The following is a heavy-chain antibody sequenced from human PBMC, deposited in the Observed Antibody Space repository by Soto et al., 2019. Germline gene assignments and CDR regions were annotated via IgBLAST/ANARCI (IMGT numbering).Heavy chain of an antibody. V-gene: IGHV3-13*01. CDR3: AGGQYCSSTSCYLHGYYYYYYMDV. D-gene: IGHD2-2*01. Sequence: GGSLRLSCAASGFTFSSYDMHWVRQATGKGLEWVSAIGTAGDTYYPGSVKGRFTISRENAKNSLYLQMNSLRAGDTAVYYCAGGQYCSSTSCYLHGYYYYYYMDVWGKGTTVTVSS. CDR2: IGTAGDT. CDR1: GFTFSSYD. J-gene: IGHJ6*03.